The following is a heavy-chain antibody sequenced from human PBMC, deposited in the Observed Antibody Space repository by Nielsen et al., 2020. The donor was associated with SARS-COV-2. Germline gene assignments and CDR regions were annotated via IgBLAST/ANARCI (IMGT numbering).Heavy chain of an antibody. V-gene: IGHV3-48*03. CDR2: ISSSGSTI. D-gene: IGHD3-3*01. CDR1: GFTFSSYE. CDR3: AREKGGRVLIKYYYYGMDV. J-gene: IGHJ6*02. Sequence: GESLKISCAASGFTFSSYEMNWVRQAPGKGLEWVSYISSSGSTIYYADSVKGRFTISRDNAKNSLYLQMNSLRAEDTAVYYCAREKGGRVLIKYYYYGMDVWGQGTTVTVSS.